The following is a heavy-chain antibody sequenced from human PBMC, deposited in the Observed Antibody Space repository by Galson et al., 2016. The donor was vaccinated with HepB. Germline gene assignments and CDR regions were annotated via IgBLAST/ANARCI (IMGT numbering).Heavy chain of an antibody. CDR2: IIPIFGRT. D-gene: IGHD3-3*01. Sequence: SVKVSCKASGGTFSTYAINWVRQAPGQGLEWMGGIIPIFGRTNYAQKFQGRVTMTRNTSISTAYMELSSLRSEDTAVYYCARGFGFTDWFKRSPPVIYFDYWGQGTLVTVSP. J-gene: IGHJ4*02. V-gene: IGHV1-69*05. CDR3: ARGFGFTDWFKRSPPVIYFDY. CDR1: GGTFSTYA.